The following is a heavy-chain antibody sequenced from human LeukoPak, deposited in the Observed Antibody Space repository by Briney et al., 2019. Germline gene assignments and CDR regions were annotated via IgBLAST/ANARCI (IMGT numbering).Heavy chain of an antibody. J-gene: IGHJ5*01. CDR2: IYYSGST. D-gene: IGHD3-10*01. Sequence: SETLSLTCTVSGGSISSGGYYWSWIRQHPGKGLEWIGYIYYSGSTYYNPSLKSRVTISVDTSKNQFSLKLTSVTAADTAFYYCARQPHAFDNWFDSWGQGTLVTVSS. CDR1: GGSISSGGYY. V-gene: IGHV4-39*01. CDR3: ARQPHAFDNWFDS.